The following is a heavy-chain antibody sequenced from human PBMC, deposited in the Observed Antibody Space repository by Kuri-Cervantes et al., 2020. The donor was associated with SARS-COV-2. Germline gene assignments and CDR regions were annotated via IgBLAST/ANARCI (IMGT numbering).Heavy chain of an antibody. CDR1: GFTFSNYG. CDR2: VSYDGSNK. CDR3: ARDPTNYYDSSGYLDY. V-gene: IGHV3-30*03. Sequence: GGSLRLSCAASGFTFSNYGMHWVRQAPGKGLEWVAVVSYDGSNKYYKDSVKGRFTISRDNSKNTLYLQMNSLRAEDTAVYYCARDPTNYYDSSGYLDYWGQGTLVTVSS. D-gene: IGHD3-22*01. J-gene: IGHJ4*02.